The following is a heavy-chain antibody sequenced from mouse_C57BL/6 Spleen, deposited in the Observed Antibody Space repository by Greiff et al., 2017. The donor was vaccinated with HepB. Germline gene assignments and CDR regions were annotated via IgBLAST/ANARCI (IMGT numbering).Heavy chain of an antibody. CDR1: GYTFTSYW. CDR2: IDPSDSYT. Sequence: QVQLQQPGAELVKPGASVKLSCKASGYTFTSYWMQWVKQRPGQGLEWIEEIDPSDSYTKYNQKFKGKATLTVDTSSSTAYMQLSSLTSADSAVYYCDRYYGSSYDAMDYWGQGTSVTVSS. J-gene: IGHJ4*01. V-gene: IGHV1-50*01. CDR3: DRYYGSSYDAMDY. D-gene: IGHD1-1*01.